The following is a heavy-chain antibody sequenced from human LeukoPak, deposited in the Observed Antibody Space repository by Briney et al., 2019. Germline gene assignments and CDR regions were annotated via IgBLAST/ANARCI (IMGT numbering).Heavy chain of an antibody. D-gene: IGHD1-1*01. Sequence: GASVKVSCKASGYTFTSYGISWVRQAPGQGLEWMGWISAYNGNTNYAQKLQGRVTMTTDTSTSTAYMELSSLRSDDTAVYYCARELDNWNDPLDYYVVDVWGQGTTVTVS. V-gene: IGHV1-18*01. CDR3: ARELDNWNDPLDYYVVDV. CDR2: ISAYNGNT. CDR1: GYTFTSYG. J-gene: IGHJ6*02.